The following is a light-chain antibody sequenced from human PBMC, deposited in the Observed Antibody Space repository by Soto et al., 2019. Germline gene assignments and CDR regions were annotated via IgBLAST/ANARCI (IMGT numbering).Light chain of an antibody. CDR1: QSLLHSNGYNY. J-gene: IGKJ1*01. CDR3: MQHLQSWP. Sequence: DIVMTQSPLSLPVTPGEPASISCRSSQSLLHSNGYNYLDWYLQKPGQSPQLLIYLGSNRASGVPDRFSGSGSGTDFTLKISRVEAEDVGVYYCMQHLQSWPFGQGTKVDIX. CDR2: LGS. V-gene: IGKV2-28*01.